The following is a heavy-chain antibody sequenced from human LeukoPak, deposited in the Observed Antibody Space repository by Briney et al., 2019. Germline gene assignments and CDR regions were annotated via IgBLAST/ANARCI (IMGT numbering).Heavy chain of an antibody. Sequence: SETLSLTCAVYGGSFSGYYWSWIRQPPGKGLEWIGSIYYSGSTYYNPSLKSRVTISVDTSKNQFSLKLSSVTAADTAVYYCARAVIRGVISVGYFDYWGQGTLVTVSS. D-gene: IGHD3-10*01. J-gene: IGHJ4*02. CDR3: ARAVIRGVISVGYFDY. CDR2: IYYSGST. V-gene: IGHV4-34*01. CDR1: GGSFSGYY.